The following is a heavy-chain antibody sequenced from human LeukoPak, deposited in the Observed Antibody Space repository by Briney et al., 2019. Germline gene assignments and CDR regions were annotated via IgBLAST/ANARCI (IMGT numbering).Heavy chain of an antibody. CDR3: ARGIEQQLVVDY. J-gene: IGHJ4*02. CDR2: IYYSGST. D-gene: IGHD6-13*01. V-gene: IGHV4-39*01. CDR1: GGSISSSSYY. Sequence: PSETLSLTCTVSGGSISSSSYYWGWIRQPPGKGPEWIGSIYYSGSTYYNPSLKSRVTISVDTSKNQFSLKLSSVTAADTAVYYCARGIEQQLVVDYWGQGTLVTVSS.